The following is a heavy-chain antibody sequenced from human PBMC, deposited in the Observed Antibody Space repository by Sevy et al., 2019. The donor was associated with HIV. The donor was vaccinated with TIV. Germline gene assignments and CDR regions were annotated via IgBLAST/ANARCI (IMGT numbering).Heavy chain of an antibody. D-gene: IGHD6-13*01. Sequence: GGSLRLSCAASGFTFSSYGMHWVRQAPGKGLEWVAVIWYDGSNKYFADSVKGRFTISRENSKNTLYLQMNSLRAEDTAVYYCARGNRMVIAAAGTTPYYYYGMDVWGQGTTVTVSS. CDR2: IWYDGSNK. CDR3: ARGNRMVIAAAGTTPYYYYGMDV. CDR1: GFTFSSYG. J-gene: IGHJ6*02. V-gene: IGHV3-33*01.